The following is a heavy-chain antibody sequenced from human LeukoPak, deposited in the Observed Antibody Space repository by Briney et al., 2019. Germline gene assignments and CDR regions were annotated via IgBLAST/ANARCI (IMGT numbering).Heavy chain of an antibody. CDR3: ASLYDSTGFCFDY. Sequence: GGSLSLSCVLSGFSFSYYYMSWMRETRGGGVEFISYFCGCGDAIYYTVSVKGRFTISRDNAKNSLYLQLDSLSAEDTAVYYCASLYDSTGFCFDYWGQGALVTVSS. D-gene: IGHD3-22*01. J-gene: IGHJ4*02. CDR2: FCGCGDAI. V-gene: IGHV3-11*01. CDR1: GFSFSYYY.